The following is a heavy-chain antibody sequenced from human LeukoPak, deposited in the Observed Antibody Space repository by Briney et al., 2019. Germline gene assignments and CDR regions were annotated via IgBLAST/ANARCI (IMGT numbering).Heavy chain of an antibody. D-gene: IGHD6-13*01. V-gene: IGHV3-9*01. CDR3: AKDSSSSWYQKFDY. Sequence: PGGSLRLSCAASGFTFDDYAMHWVRQAPGKGLEWVSGINWNSGSIGSADSVKGRFTISRDNSKNTLYLQMNSLRAEDTAVYYCAKDSSSSWYQKFDYWGQGTLVTVSS. J-gene: IGHJ4*02. CDR2: INWNSGSI. CDR1: GFTFDDYA.